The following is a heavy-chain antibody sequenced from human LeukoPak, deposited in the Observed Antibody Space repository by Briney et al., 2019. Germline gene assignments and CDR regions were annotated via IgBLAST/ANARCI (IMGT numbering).Heavy chain of an antibody. V-gene: IGHV4-59*01. Sequence: PGGSLRLSCAASGFTFSSYSMNWIRQPPGKGLEWIGYIHNSGSINYNYSFKRRVTISVDTSKNQFSLKLSSVTAADTAVYYCARVYSGYDFFDYWGQGTLVTVSS. D-gene: IGHD5-12*01. CDR1: GFTFSSYS. J-gene: IGHJ4*02. CDR3: ARVYSGYDFFDY. CDR2: IHNSGSI.